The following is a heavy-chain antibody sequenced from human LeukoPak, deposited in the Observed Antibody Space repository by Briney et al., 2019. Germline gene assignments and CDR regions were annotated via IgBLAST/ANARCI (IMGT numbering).Heavy chain of an antibody. Sequence: SETLSLTCTVSGGSINNLFWTWIRQPPGKGLEWIGYFSYSGGPTYNPSLKSRVTISIDTPKNQFALNLNSVTAAYTAVYYCAREGPLGKYYDYWGPGTLVTVSS. CDR1: GGSINNLF. CDR3: AREGPLGKYYDY. CDR2: FSYSGGP. V-gene: IGHV4-59*01. D-gene: IGHD3-16*01. J-gene: IGHJ4*02.